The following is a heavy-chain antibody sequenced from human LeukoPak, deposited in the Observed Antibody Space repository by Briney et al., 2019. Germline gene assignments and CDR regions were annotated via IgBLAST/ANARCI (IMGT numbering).Heavy chain of an antibody. CDR2: ISSSSSYI. V-gene: IGHV3-21*01. J-gene: IGHJ4*02. CDR1: GFTFSSYS. CDR3: ARDSSSSPSAGY. Sequence: GGSLRLSCAASGFTFSSYSMNWVRQAPGKGLEWVSSISSSSSYIYYADSVKGRFTISRDNAKNSLYLQMNSLRAEDTAVNYCARDSSSSPSAGYWGQGTLVTVSS. D-gene: IGHD6-6*01.